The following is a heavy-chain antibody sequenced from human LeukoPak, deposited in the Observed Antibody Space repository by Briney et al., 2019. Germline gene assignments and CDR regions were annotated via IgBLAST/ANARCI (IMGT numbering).Heavy chain of an antibody. Sequence: PGGSLRLSCAASGFTVSSNYMSWVRQAPGKGLEWVSVIYSGGSTYYADSVKGRFTISRDNSKNTLYLQMNSLRAEDTAVYYCARGVFGSSDAFDIWGQGTMVTVSS. CDR2: IYSGGST. CDR3: ARGVFGSSDAFDI. CDR1: GFTVSSNY. V-gene: IGHV3-66*01. D-gene: IGHD6-13*01. J-gene: IGHJ3*02.